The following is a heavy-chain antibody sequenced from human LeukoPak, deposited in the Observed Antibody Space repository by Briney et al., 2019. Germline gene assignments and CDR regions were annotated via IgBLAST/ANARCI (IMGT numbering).Heavy chain of an antibody. D-gene: IGHD1-26*01. CDR1: GGSISSSSYY. CDR2: IYYSGST. CDR3: ASQSVGASSDDY. V-gene: IGHV4-39*07. Sequence: PSETLSLTCTVSGGSISSSSYYWGWIRQPPGKGLEWIGSIYYSGSTYYNPSLKSRVTMSVDRSKNQFSLKLSSVTAADTAVYYCASQSVGASSDDYWGQGTLVTVSS. J-gene: IGHJ4*02.